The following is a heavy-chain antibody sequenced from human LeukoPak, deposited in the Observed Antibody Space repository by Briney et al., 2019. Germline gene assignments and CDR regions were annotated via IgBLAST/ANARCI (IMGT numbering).Heavy chain of an antibody. D-gene: IGHD4-17*01. CDR3: ARWFGDYDPFWSYYMDV. Sequence: PGGSLRLSCAASGFTFSSYSMNWVRQAPGKGLEWIGEINHSGSTNYNPSLKSRVTISVDTSKNQFSLKLSSVTAADTAVYYCARWFGDYDPFWSYYMDVWGKGTTVAVSS. J-gene: IGHJ6*03. V-gene: IGHV4-34*01. CDR1: GFTFSSYS. CDR2: INHSGST.